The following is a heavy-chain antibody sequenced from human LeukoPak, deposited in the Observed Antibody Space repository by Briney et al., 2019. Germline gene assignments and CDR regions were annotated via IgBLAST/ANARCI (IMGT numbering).Heavy chain of an antibody. V-gene: IGHV4-34*01. CDR2: INHSGST. CDR3: ARDYGGN. D-gene: IGHD3-16*01. CDR1: GGSFSGYY. J-gene: IGHJ4*02. Sequence: SETLSLTSAVYGGSFSGYYWSWIRQPPGKGLEWIGEINHSGSTNYNPSLKSRVTISVDTSKNQFSLKLSSVTAADTAAYYCARDYGGNWGQGTLVTVSS.